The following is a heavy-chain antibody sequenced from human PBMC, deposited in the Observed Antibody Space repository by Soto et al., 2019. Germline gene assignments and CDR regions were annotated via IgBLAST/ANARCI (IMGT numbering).Heavy chain of an antibody. CDR1: GFTFSNAW. V-gene: IGHV3-15*01. D-gene: IGHD3-10*01. J-gene: IGHJ4*02. CDR3: STNWATSRD. Sequence: EVQLVESGGGLVQPGGSLRLSCATSGFTFSNAWMNWARQAPGKGLEWVGRIKSYGHGGTTDYAAPVKGRFTISRDDSKNTLYLQMNSLTTEDTAVYYCSTNWATSRDWGQGTPVTVSS. CDR2: IKSYGHGGTT.